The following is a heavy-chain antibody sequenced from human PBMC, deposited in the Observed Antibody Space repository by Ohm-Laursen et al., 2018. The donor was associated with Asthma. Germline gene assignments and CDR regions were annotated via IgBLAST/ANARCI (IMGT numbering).Heavy chain of an antibody. V-gene: IGHV3-53*05. CDR3: ARDNGGNSVYYYYYGMDV. CDR1: GFTVSSNY. J-gene: IGHJ6*02. D-gene: IGHD4-23*01. Sequence: SLRLSCAASGFTVSSNYMSWVRQAPGKGLEWVSVIYSGGSTYYADSVKGRFTISRDNSKNTLYLQMNSLRAEDTAVYYCARDNGGNSVYYYYYGMDVWGQGTTVTVSS. CDR2: IYSGGST.